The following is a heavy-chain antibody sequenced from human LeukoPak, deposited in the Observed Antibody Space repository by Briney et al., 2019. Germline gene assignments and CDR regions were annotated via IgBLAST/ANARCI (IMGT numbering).Heavy chain of an antibody. D-gene: IGHD2-2*01. CDR3: ARDVDIVVVPAAQFDY. V-gene: IGHV1-2*02. J-gene: IGHJ4*02. CDR1: GYTLTGYY. Sequence: ASVKVSCKASGYTLTGYYMHWVRQAPGQGPESMRWINPNSGGTNYAQKFQGRVTMTRDTSISTAYMELSRLRSDDTAVYYCARDVDIVVVPAAQFDYWGQGTLVTVSS. CDR2: INPNSGGT.